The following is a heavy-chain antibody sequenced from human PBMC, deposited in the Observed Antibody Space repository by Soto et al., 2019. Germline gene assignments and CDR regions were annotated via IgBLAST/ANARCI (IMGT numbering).Heavy chain of an antibody. CDR2: ISYDGNNK. CDR1: GVTFSGYG. CDR3: AEGGRVTYYYYGMEV. D-gene: IGHD2-8*02. V-gene: IGHV3-30*18. J-gene: IGHJ6*02. Sequence: ALALTRAASGVTFSGYGMHWIRQAPGKGLDRVAVISYDGNNKYYAHPANGRFTTSRDNSNKTLYPQTNSPRAEDAAVYDCAEGGRVTYYYYGMEVWGQGTTVRVSS.